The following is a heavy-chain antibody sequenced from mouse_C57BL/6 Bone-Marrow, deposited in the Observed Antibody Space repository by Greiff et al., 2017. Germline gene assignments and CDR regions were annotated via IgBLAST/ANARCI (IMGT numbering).Heavy chain of an antibody. CDR3: TRSDYYGSSPFDD. Sequence: EVKLVESGAGLVKPGGSLKISCAASGFTFSSYAMSWVSQTPEKRLEWVAYISSGGDYIYYADNVKGNFTFSTDNASNTLYLQMSSLKSEDTAMYYCTRSDYYGSSPFDDWGQGTTLTVSS. J-gene: IGHJ2*01. CDR2: ISSGGDYI. CDR1: GFTFSSYA. V-gene: IGHV5-9-1*02. D-gene: IGHD1-1*01.